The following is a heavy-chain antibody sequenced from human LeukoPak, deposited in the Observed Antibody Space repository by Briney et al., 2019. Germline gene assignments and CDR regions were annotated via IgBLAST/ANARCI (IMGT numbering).Heavy chain of an antibody. CDR3: ARGGDPMIVVVKFDY. CDR1: RGSISSGNYY. V-gene: IGHV4-61*02. J-gene: IGHJ4*02. CDR2: FHTRGST. D-gene: IGHD3-22*01. Sequence: SETLSLTCTVSRGSISSGNYYWSWIRQPAGRGLEWIGRFHTRGSTNYNPSLKSRVIISVDTSKNQFSLKLNSVTAADTAVYYCARGGDPMIVVVKFDYWGQGTLVTVSS.